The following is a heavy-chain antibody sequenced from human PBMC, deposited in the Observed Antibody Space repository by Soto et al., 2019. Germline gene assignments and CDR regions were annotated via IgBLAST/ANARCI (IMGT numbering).Heavy chain of an antibody. CDR1: GGSIISCGYY. CDR3: ATQGRNYYGSGSYYSDSNYDD. Sequence: TLSLTCTVSGGSIISCGYYWSWIRQHPGKGLEWIGYIYYSGSTYYNPSLKSRVTISVDTSKNQFSLKLSSVTAADTAVYYCATQGRNYYGSGSYYSDSNYDDWGQGTLVTVSS. V-gene: IGHV4-31*03. J-gene: IGHJ4*02. D-gene: IGHD3-10*01. CDR2: IYYSGST.